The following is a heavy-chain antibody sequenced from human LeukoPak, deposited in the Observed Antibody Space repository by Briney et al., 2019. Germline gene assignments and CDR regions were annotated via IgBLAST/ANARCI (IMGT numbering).Heavy chain of an antibody. CDR3: ARIMTDTAMATGDY. CDR1: GFTVSSNS. D-gene: IGHD5-18*01. V-gene: IGHV3-30*04. CDR2: ISYDGSNK. Sequence: GGSLRLSCAASGFTVSSNSMSWVRQAPGKGLEWVAVISYDGSNKYYADSVKGRFTISRDNSKNTLYLQMNSLRAEDTAVYYCARIMTDTAMATGDYWGQGTLVTVSS. J-gene: IGHJ4*02.